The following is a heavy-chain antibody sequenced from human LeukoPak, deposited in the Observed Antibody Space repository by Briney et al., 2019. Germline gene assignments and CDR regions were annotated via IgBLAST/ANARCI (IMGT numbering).Heavy chain of an antibody. CDR1: GGSISTNNW. V-gene: IGHV4-4*02. J-gene: IGHJ4*02. CDR2: VYHSGGS. CDR3: VRDGGKGSEF. Sequence: SETLSLTCDVSGGSISTNNWWSWWTWVRQPPGKGPEWIGEVYHSGGSNYNPSLKSRVTISVDNSKNHFPLELSSLTAADTAVYYCVRDGGKGSEFWGQGTLVTVSS. D-gene: IGHD3-10*01.